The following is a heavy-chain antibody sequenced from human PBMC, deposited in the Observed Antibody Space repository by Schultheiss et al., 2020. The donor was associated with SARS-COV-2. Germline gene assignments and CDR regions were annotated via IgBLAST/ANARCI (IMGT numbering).Heavy chain of an antibody. V-gene: IGHV4-30-2*01. J-gene: IGHJ3*02. CDR1: GGSISSGGYS. CDR3: ARHPPNSNYPGDAFDI. CDR2: IYHSGST. D-gene: IGHD4-11*01. Sequence: SETLSLTCAVSGGSISSGGYSWSWIRQPPGKGLEWIGYIYHSGSTYYNPSLKSRVTMSVDTSKNQFSLKLSSVTAADTAVYYCARHPPNSNYPGDAFDIWGHGTMVTVSS.